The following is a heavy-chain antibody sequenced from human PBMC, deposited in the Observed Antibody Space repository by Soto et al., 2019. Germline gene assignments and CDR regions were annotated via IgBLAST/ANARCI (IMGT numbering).Heavy chain of an antibody. CDR3: ARAEYQLLWDYYYYYMDV. V-gene: IGHV6-1*01. Sequence: SQTLSLTCAISGDSVSSNSAAWNWIRQSPSRGLEWLGRTYYRSKWYNDYAVSVKSRITINPDTSKNQFSLQLNSVTPEDTAVYYCARAEYQLLWDYYYYYMDVWGKGTTVTVSS. CDR1: GDSVSSNSAA. CDR2: TYYRSKWYN. D-gene: IGHD2-2*01. J-gene: IGHJ6*03.